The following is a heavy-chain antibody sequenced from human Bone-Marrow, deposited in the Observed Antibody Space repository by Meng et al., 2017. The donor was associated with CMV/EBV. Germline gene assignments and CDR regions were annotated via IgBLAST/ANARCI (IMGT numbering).Heavy chain of an antibody. Sequence: GGSLRLSCAASGFTFMNYAMSWVRQAPGKGLEWVSYISNTGSTIYYADSVKGRFTISRDNAKNSLYLQMNSLRAEDTAVYYCARLDSSPNEFDYWGQGTLVTVSS. CDR3: ARLDSSPNEFDY. CDR1: GFTFMNYA. J-gene: IGHJ4*02. D-gene: IGHD6-13*01. V-gene: IGHV3-11*01. CDR2: ISNTGSTI.